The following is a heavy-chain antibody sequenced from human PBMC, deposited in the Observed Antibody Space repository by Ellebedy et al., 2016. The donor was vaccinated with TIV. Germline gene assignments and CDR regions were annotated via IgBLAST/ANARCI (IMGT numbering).Heavy chain of an antibody. CDR3: ASLRGYNYGINPSGAFDI. Sequence: GESLKISCAASGFTFSSYAMHWVRQAPGKGLEWVAVISYDGSNKYYADSVKGRFTISRDNSKNTLDLQMNSLRPEDTAVYYCASLRGYNYGINPSGAFDIWGLGTMVAVSS. CDR2: ISYDGSNK. CDR1: GFTFSSYA. V-gene: IGHV3-30-3*01. D-gene: IGHD5-18*01. J-gene: IGHJ3*02.